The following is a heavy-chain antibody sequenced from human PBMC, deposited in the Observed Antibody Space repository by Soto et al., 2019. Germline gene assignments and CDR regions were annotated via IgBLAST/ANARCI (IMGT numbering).Heavy chain of an antibody. CDR1: GGTFSSYA. V-gene: IGHV1-69*06. Sequence: QVQLVQSGAEVKNPGSSVKVSCKASGGTFSSYAISWVRQAPGQGLEWMGGIIPIFGTANYAQKFQGRVKVTADKSTSTGYMELSSLRSEDTVVYYCARGGEYSSSWYAGGFDPWGQGTLVTVSS. D-gene: IGHD6-13*01. J-gene: IGHJ5*02. CDR3: ARGGEYSSSWYAGGFDP. CDR2: IIPIFGTA.